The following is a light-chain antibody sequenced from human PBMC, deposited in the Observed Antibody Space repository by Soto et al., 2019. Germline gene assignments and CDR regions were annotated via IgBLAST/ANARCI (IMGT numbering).Light chain of an antibody. CDR1: NIGSKS. V-gene: IGLV3-21*04. J-gene: IGLJ3*02. CDR3: QVWDSSSDHPWV. Sequence: SYELTQPPSVSVAPGKTARITCGGNNIGSKSVHWYQQKPGQAPVLVIYYVSDRPSGIPERFSGSNSGNTATLTISRVEAGDEADYYCQVWDSSSDHPWVFGGGTKLTVL. CDR2: YVS.